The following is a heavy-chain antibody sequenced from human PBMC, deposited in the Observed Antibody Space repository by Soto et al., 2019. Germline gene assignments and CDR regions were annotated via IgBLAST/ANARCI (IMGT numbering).Heavy chain of an antibody. CDR2: IKSKTDGGTT. J-gene: IGHJ4*02. D-gene: IGHD2-21*01. Sequence: GGSLRLSCAASGFTFNNAWMNWVRQAPGKGLEWVGRIKSKTDGGTTDYAAPVKGRFSISRDDSKDTLFLQMNSLKTEDTAVYYCSTDGWCNLLGGYDYWGQGALVTVSS. CDR3: STDGWCNLLGGYDY. V-gene: IGHV3-15*01. CDR1: GFTFNNAW.